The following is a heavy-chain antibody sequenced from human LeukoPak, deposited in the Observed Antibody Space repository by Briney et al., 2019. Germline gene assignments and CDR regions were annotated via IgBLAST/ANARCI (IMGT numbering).Heavy chain of an antibody. CDR1: EFTFNNYG. D-gene: IGHD2-8*02. Sequence: GGSLRLSCAASEFTFNNYGMHWVRQAPGKGPEWVANIKQDGSERYYVHSVKGRFTISRDNAKNSLYLQMNSLRAEDTAVYYCARDGGHSTDLDYWGQGILVTVSS. CDR3: ARDGGHSTDLDY. J-gene: IGHJ4*02. CDR2: IKQDGSER. V-gene: IGHV3-7*01.